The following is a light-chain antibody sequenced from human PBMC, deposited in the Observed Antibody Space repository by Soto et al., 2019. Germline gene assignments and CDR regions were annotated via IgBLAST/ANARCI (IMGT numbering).Light chain of an antibody. CDR3: PQYYSSPLT. CDR2: WAS. V-gene: IGKV4-1*01. Sequence: DIVMTQSPDSLAVSLGERATINCKSSQSVLYSSNNKNYLAWYQQKPGQPPKLLIYWASTRESGVPDRFSGSGSGTDCTLNISSLQAEDVAVYSCPQYYSSPLTFGGGNKVEIK. J-gene: IGKJ4*01. CDR1: QSVLYSSNNKNY.